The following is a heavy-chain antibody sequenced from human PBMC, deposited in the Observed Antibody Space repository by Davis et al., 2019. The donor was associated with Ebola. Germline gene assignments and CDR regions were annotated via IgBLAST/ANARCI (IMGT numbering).Heavy chain of an antibody. J-gene: IGHJ4*02. CDR2: ISSSSSYI. V-gene: IGHV3-21*01. D-gene: IGHD3-10*01. CDR3: ARATYYYGSGSYPFDY. CDR1: GFTFSSYS. Sequence: GESLKISCAASGFTFSSYSMNWVRQAPGKGLEWVSSISSSSSYIYYADSVKGRFTISRDNAKNSLYLQMNSLRAEDTAVYYCARATYYYGSGSYPFDYWGQGTLVTVSS.